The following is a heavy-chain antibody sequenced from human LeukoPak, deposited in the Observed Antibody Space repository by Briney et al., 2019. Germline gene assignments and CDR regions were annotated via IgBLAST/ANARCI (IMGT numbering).Heavy chain of an antibody. Sequence: PGGSLRLSCAASGFTFSSYAMSWVRQAPGKGLGWVSAISGSGGSTYYADSVKGRFTISRDNSKNTLYLQMNSLRAEDTAVYYCAKVVVVVPAAIEIDYWGQGTLVTVSS. CDR3: AKVVVVVPAAIEIDY. D-gene: IGHD2-2*01. J-gene: IGHJ4*02. V-gene: IGHV3-23*01. CDR1: GFTFSSYA. CDR2: ISGSGGST.